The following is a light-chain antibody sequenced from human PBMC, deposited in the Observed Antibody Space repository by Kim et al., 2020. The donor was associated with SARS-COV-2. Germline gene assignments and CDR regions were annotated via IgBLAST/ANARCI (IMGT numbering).Light chain of an antibody. Sequence: SYELTQPPSVSGAPGKTARITCGGNNIGSKSVYWYQQKPGQAPVLVIYYDSDRPSGIPERFSGSNSGNTATLTISRVEAGDEADYYCQVWDSSSDHPVF. CDR1: NIGSKS. CDR2: YDS. CDR3: QVWDSSSDHPV. V-gene: IGLV3-21*04. J-gene: IGLJ3*02.